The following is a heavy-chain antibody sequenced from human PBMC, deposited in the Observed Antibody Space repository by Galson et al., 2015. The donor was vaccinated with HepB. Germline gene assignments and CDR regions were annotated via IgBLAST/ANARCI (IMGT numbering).Heavy chain of an antibody. CDR2: INHSGST. J-gene: IGHJ4*02. D-gene: IGHD3-10*01. CDR1: GGSFSGYY. V-gene: IGHV4-34*01. CDR3: ARGPGQSRGSSTQGGDY. Sequence: SETLSLTCAVYGGSFSGYYWSWIRQPPGKGLEWIGKINHSGSTNYNPSLKSRVTISVDTSKNQFSLKLSSVTAADTAVYYCARGPGQSRGSSTQGGDYWGQGTLVTVSS.